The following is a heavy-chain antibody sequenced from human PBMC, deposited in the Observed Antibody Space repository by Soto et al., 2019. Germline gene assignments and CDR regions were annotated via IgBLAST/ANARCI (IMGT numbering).Heavy chain of an antibody. V-gene: IGHV3-15*01. D-gene: IGHD3-10*01. J-gene: IGHJ4*02. CDR2: IKSKTDGGTT. CDR3: VTHTLGVI. CDR1: GFIFRNAW. Sequence: GGALRLSCSASGFIFRNAWMTWVRQAPGKGLEWPARIKSKTDGGTTDYAAPVKGRFIISRDDSKNTLYLQMNSLKTEDTAVYYCVTHTLGVIWGQGTLVTVSS.